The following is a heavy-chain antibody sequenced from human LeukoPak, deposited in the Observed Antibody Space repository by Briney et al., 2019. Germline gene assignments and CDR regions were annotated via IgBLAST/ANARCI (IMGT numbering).Heavy chain of an antibody. V-gene: IGHV4-39*01. J-gene: IGHJ4*02. CDR1: GGSISSSSYY. CDR2: IYYSGST. Sequence: SETLSLTCTVSGGSISSSSYYWGWIRQPPGKGLEWIGSIYYSGSTYYNPSLKSRVTISVDTSKNQFSLKLSSVTAADTAVYYCARHYYDSSGYYYVRYWGQGTLVTVSS. D-gene: IGHD3-22*01. CDR3: ARHYYDSSGYYYVRY.